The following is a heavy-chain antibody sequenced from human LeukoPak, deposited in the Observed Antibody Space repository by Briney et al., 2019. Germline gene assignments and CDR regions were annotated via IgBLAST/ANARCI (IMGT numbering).Heavy chain of an antibody. Sequence: SETLSLTCTVSGGSISTYQWSWSRQSPGKGLEWIGNVYKSGSTNYNPSLKSRVTISVDTSKNQLSLILSSVTAADTAVYYCARDGPQWLAAFDYWGQGTLVTVSS. V-gene: IGHV4-59*01. D-gene: IGHD6-19*01. CDR3: ARDGPQWLAAFDY. CDR1: GGSISTYQ. CDR2: VYKSGST. J-gene: IGHJ4*02.